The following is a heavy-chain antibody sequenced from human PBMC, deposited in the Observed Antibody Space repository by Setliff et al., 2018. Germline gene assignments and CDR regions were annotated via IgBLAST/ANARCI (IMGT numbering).Heavy chain of an antibody. CDR2: IYASGST. J-gene: IGHJ6*03. CDR3: ARHPSRRQLVGDYYYYYYMDV. V-gene: IGHV4-59*01. D-gene: IGHD6-6*01. CDR1: GGSISSYY. Sequence: SETLSLTCTVSGGSISSYYWSWIRQPPGKGLEWIGYIYASGSTNYNPSLKSRVTISVDTSKNQFFLKLTSVTAADTAMYYCARHPSRRQLVGDYYYYYYMDVWGKGTTVTVSS.